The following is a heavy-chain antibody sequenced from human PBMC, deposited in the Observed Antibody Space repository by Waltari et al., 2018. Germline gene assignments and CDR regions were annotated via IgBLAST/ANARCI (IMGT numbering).Heavy chain of an antibody. J-gene: IGHJ5*02. CDR1: GFTFSSYS. Sequence: EVQLVESGGGLVKPGGSLRLSCAASGFTFSSYSMNWVRRAPGKGLEWVSSISSSSSYIYYADSVKGRFTISRDNAKNSLYLQMNSLRAEDTAVYYCARVTAARPPWFDPWGQGTLVTVSS. CDR2: ISSSSSYI. CDR3: ARVTAARPPWFDP. D-gene: IGHD6-6*01. V-gene: IGHV3-21*01.